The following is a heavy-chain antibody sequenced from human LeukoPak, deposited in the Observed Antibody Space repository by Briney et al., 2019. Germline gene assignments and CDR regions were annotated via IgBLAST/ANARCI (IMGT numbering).Heavy chain of an antibody. CDR1: GFTFSNYA. D-gene: IGHD6-19*01. J-gene: IGHJ4*02. CDR3: ARDRLAVAGSYYFDY. Sequence: PGGSLRLSCAASGFTFSNYAMNWVRQAPGQGLECVSVISGSGGSSYYADSVKGRFTISRDNSKNTLYLQMNSLRAEDTAVYYCARDRLAVAGSYYFDYWGQGTLVTVSS. CDR2: ISGSGGSS. V-gene: IGHV3-23*01.